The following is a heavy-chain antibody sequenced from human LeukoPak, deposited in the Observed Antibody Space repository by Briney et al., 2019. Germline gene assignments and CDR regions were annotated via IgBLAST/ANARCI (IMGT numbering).Heavy chain of an antibody. J-gene: IGHJ4*02. Sequence: PGESLKISCKASGYSFATYWIGWVRQMPGKGLEWMGIIYPGDSDTRYSPSFQGHVTISADKSISTAYLQWSSLKASDTAMYYCARGKSYDISGYYSNWGPGTPVTVSS. CDR1: GYSFATYW. CDR2: IYPGDSDT. D-gene: IGHD3-22*01. CDR3: ARGKSYDISGYYSN. V-gene: IGHV5-51*01.